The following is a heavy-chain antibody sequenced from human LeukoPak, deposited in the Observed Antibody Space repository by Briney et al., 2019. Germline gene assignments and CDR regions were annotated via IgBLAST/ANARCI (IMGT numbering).Heavy chain of an antibody. CDR2: IIPIFGTA. CDR1: GGTFSNYA. V-gene: IGHV1-69*13. CDR3: ARAPNYYDSSGYYPYYFDY. Sequence: PVKVSCKASGGTFSNYAISWVRQAPGQGLEWMGGIIPIFGTANYAQKFQGRVTITADESTSTAYMELSSLRSEDTAVYYCARAPNYYDSSGYYPYYFDYWGQGTLVTVSS. J-gene: IGHJ4*02. D-gene: IGHD3-22*01.